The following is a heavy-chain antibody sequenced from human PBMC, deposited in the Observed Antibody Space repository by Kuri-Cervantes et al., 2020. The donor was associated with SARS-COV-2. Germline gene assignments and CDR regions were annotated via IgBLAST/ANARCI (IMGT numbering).Heavy chain of an antibody. Sequence: GESLKISCAASGFTFSSYWMHWVRQAPGKGLVWVSRINSDGSSTSYADSVKGRFTISRDNAKNTLYLQMNSLRAADTAVYYCARDAYCGGDCFEYFQHWGQGTLVTVSS. CDR2: INSDGSST. J-gene: IGHJ1*01. CDR1: GFTFSSYW. V-gene: IGHV3-74*01. D-gene: IGHD2-21*01. CDR3: ARDAYCGGDCFEYFQH.